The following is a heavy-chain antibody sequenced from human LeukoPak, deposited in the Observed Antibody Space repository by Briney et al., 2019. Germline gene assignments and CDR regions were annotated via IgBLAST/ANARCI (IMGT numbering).Heavy chain of an antibody. J-gene: IGHJ4*02. V-gene: IGHV1-2*02. CDR1: GYTFTGYY. CDR2: INPNSGGT. Sequence: ASVKVSCTASGYTFTGYYMHWVRQAPGQGLEWMGWINPNSGGTNYAQKFQGRVTMTRDTSISTAYMELSRLRSDDTAVYYCARDSSSWYTFDYWGQGTLVTVSS. CDR3: ARDSSSWYTFDY. D-gene: IGHD6-13*01.